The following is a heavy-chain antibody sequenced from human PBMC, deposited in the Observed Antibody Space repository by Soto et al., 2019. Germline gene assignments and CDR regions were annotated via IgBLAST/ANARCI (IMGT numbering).Heavy chain of an antibody. D-gene: IGHD3-3*01. CDR3: SSSLPASRFLEWFRRPRTFDY. CDR2: INHSGST. V-gene: IGHV4-34*01. J-gene: IGHJ4*02. Sequence: QVQLQQWGAGLLKPSETLSLTCAVYGGSFSGYYWSWIRQPPGKGLEWIGEINHSGSTNYNPSLQSRVTRSVDTSTNQVSRKLCSVTAADTAVYYCSSSLPASRFLEWFRRPRTFDYWGQGTLVTVSS. CDR1: GGSFSGYY.